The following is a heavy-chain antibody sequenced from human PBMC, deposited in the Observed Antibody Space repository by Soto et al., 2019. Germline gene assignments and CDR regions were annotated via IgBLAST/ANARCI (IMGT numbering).Heavy chain of an antibody. CDR2: TGSGTGPG. Sequence: VKVSCKASGGSLSTNPISWVRQAPGQGLEWMGGTGSGTGPGNHAQKFQGRLTVTADKSTSAVYMELTNLSSEDTAVYYCARRHSSGFFRFFDSWGQGTLVTVYS. CDR3: ARRHSSGFFRFFDS. V-gene: IGHV1-69*10. J-gene: IGHJ4*02. D-gene: IGHD3-22*01. CDR1: GGSLSTNP.